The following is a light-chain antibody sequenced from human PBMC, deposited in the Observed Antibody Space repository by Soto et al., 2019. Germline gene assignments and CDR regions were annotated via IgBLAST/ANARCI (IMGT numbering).Light chain of an antibody. CDR3: QQRSNWPLT. CDR1: QSISNL. V-gene: IGKV3-11*01. J-gene: IGKJ1*01. Sequence: EVVWTEYPATLSLSPGDRATLSCRASQSISNLLAWFQQKPGQAPRLLISDASNRATGVPVRFSGSGSGTDFTLTISSLEPEDSAVYYCQQRSNWPLTFGQGTTVDIK. CDR2: DAS.